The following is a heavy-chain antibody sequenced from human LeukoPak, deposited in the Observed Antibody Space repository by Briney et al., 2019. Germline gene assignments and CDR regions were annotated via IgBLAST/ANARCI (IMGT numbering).Heavy chain of an antibody. J-gene: IGHJ5*02. V-gene: IGHV4-59*08. D-gene: IGHD3/OR15-3a*01. Sequence: AETLLLTCTVFGGSISNYYWSWIRQPPGKGLEWMGYIYYSGSPNYNPSLKSRVTTSVDTSTNQFSLKLSSVTAADTAVYYCARWTDGWFDPWGQGTLVTVSS. CDR3: ARWTDGWFDP. CDR1: GGSISNYY. CDR2: IYYSGSP.